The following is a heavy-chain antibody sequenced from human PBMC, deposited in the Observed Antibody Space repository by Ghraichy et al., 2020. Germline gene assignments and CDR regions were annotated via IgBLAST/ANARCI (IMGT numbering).Heavy chain of an antibody. J-gene: IGHJ4*02. Sequence: SVKVSCKASGGTFSSYAISWVRQAPGQGLEWMGGIIPIFGTANYAQKFQGRVTITADESTSTASMELGSLRSEDTAVYYCARESTLFSITMIAPRPGFDYWGQGTLVTVSS. CDR1: GGTFSSYA. CDR3: ARESTLFSITMIAPRPGFDY. D-gene: IGHD3-22*01. V-gene: IGHV1-69*13. CDR2: IIPIFGTA.